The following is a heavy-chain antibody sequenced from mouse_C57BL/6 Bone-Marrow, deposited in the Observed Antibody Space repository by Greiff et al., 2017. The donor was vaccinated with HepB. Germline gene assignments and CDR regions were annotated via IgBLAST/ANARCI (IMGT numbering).Heavy chain of an antibody. CDR3: ARHYDGYAMDY. CDR2: ISNGGGST. Sequence: DVMLVESGGGLVQPGGSLKLSCAASGFTFSDYYMYWVRQTPEKRLEWVAYISNGGGSTYYPDTVKGRFTISRDNAKNTLYLQMSRLKSEDTARYYCARHYDGYAMDYWGQGTSVTVSS. CDR1: GFTFSDYY. V-gene: IGHV5-12*01. D-gene: IGHD2-3*01. J-gene: IGHJ4*01.